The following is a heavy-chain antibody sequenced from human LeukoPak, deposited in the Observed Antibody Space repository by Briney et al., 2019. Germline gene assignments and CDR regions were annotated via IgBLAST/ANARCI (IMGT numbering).Heavy chain of an antibody. J-gene: IGHJ5*02. CDR2: ISSSSSTI. CDR1: GFTFSSYA. D-gene: IGHD6-19*01. V-gene: IGHV3-48*01. CDR3: ARDSVAGYNWFDP. Sequence: GGSLRLSCAASGFTFSSYAMSWVRQAPGKGLEWVSYISSSSSTIYYADSVKGRFTISRDNAKNSLYLQMNSLRAEDTAVYYCARDSVAGYNWFDPWGQGTLVTVSS.